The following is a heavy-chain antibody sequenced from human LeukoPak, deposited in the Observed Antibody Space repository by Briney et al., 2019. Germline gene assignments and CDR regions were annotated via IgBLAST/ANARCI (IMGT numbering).Heavy chain of an antibody. Sequence: ASETLSLTCAVSGGSIISGGYSWSWVRQPPGKGLKWIGYISHSGSTYYNPSLKSRVTISVDRSNNHFSLKLTSVTAADTAVYYCARYSSTWPYWYFDLWGRGTLVTVSS. D-gene: IGHD6-13*01. CDR3: ARYSSTWPYWYFDL. J-gene: IGHJ2*01. CDR2: ISHSGST. CDR1: GGSIISGGYS. V-gene: IGHV4-30-2*01.